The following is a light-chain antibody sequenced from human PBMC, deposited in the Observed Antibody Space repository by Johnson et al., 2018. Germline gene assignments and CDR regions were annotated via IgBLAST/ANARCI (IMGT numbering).Light chain of an antibody. CDR1: SSNIGNNY. CDR2: ENN. J-gene: IGLJ1*01. CDR3: GTWDSSLSSGNV. V-gene: IGLV1-51*02. Sequence: QSVLTQPPSVSAAPGQKVTISCSGSSSNIGNNYVSWYQQLPGTAPKLLIYENNKRPSGIPDRFSGSKSGTSATLGITGLQTGDEADYYCGTWDSSLSSGNVSGTGTQVTVL.